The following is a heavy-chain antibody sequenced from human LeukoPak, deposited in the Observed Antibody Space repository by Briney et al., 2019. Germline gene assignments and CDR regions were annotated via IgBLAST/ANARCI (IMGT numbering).Heavy chain of an antibody. J-gene: IGHJ4*02. Sequence: PGGSLRLSCAASGFTFSSYEMNWVRQAPGKGLEWVSYISSSGSTIYYADSVKGRFTISRDNAKNSLYLQMNSLRAEDTALYYCASSSGYYSRFDYWGQGTLVTVSS. D-gene: IGHD3-22*01. V-gene: IGHV3-48*03. CDR3: ASSSGYYSRFDY. CDR1: GFTFSSYE. CDR2: ISSSGSTI.